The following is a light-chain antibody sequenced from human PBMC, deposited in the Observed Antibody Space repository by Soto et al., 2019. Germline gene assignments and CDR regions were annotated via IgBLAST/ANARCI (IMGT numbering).Light chain of an antibody. CDR1: QDVSDN. J-gene: IGKJ2*01. Sequence: EIVMTQSPATLSVSPGERVTLSCRASQDVSDNLAWYQQKPGQTPRLLIYGAPTRATTIPARFSGSGSGTELTLTISSLQSEDFAVYYCQQSNNWPYTFGQGTRLDIE. CDR3: QQSNNWPYT. CDR2: GAP. V-gene: IGKV3-15*01.